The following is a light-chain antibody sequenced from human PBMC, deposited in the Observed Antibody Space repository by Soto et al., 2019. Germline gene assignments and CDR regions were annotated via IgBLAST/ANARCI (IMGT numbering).Light chain of an antibody. CDR1: QTRVYSDGKTY. Sequence: DIVMTQSPLSLPVTRGQPAPSACRSSQTRVYSDGKTYLKCFQKRAGHCPRRLIYKVSNRASGVPDRFSGSGSGTYFTLKISTVEGEDVGVYYCMQATHWPPGTVGQGTKVDI. V-gene: IGKV2-30*01. CDR3: MQATHWPPGT. J-gene: IGKJ1*01. CDR2: KVS.